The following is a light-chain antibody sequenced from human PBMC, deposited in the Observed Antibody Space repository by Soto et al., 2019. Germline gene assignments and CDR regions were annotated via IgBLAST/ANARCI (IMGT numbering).Light chain of an antibody. CDR1: QSISSW. J-gene: IGKJ2*01. CDR3: QQYNSYSPFT. Sequence: DIQMTQSPSTLSASVGDRVTITCRASQSISSWLAWYQQKPGKAPKLLIYKASSLESGVLSRFSGSGSGTEFTPTISSLQPDDFGTYYCQQYNSYSPFTFGQGTKLDIK. CDR2: KAS. V-gene: IGKV1-5*03.